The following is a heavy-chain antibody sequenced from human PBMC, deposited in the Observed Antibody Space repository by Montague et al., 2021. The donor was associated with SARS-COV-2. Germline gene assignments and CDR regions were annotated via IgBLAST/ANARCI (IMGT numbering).Heavy chain of an antibody. V-gene: IGHV4-34*01. Sequence: SETLSLTCAVYGGSLSGYYWAWIRQTPGKGLEWIGEINHSGNTNYNPSLKSRLTISVDTSKNQFSLKLSSVTTADTAVYYCARGADYDFWSGYLRCKWFDPWGLGTPVTVSS. J-gene: IGHJ5*02. CDR3: ARGADYDFWSGYLRCKWFDP. CDR2: INHSGNT. D-gene: IGHD3-3*01. CDR1: GGSLSGYY.